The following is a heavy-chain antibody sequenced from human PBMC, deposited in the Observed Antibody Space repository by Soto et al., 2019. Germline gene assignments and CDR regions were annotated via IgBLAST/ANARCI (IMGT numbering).Heavy chain of an antibody. Sequence: PGGSLGLSCAASGFTVSSNYMSWVRQAPGKGLEWVSVIYSGESKLYADSVKGRFTISRDNFKNTLYLQMNSLRAEDTAVYYCASYPSRSSPLGRFASSGQGALV. CDR1: GFTVSSNY. J-gene: IGHJ5*01. CDR3: ASYPSRSSPLGRFAS. V-gene: IGHV3-53*01. CDR2: IYSGESK. D-gene: IGHD6-6*01.